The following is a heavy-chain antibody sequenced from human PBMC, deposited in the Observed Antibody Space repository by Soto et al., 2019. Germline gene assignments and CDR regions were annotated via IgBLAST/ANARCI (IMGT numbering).Heavy chain of an antibody. J-gene: IGHJ4*02. CDR3: ARGGHVVVVTAALDY. V-gene: IGHV1-46*01. CDR2: VNPSGGHT. D-gene: IGHD2-21*02. CDR1: GDTFTEYY. Sequence: QVQLVQSGAEVKKPGASVKVSCKASGDTFTEYYIHWVRQAPGQELEWMGTVNPSGGHTTYAQHFLGRMTMTRDTSTSTLYMELTSLTSEDTAVYYCARGGHVVVVTAALDYWGQGTLVTVSS.